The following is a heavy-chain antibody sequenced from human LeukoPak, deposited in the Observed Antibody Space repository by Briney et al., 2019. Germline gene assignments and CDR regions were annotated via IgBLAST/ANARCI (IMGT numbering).Heavy chain of an antibody. CDR3: ARAYDFWSGYTYYFDY. CDR2: IIPIFGTA. CDR1: GGTFSSYA. J-gene: IGHJ4*02. D-gene: IGHD3-3*01. Sequence: ASVKVSCKASGGTFSSYAISWVRQAPGQGLEWMGGIIPIFGTANYAQKFQGRVTITTDESTSTAYMELSSLRSEDTAVYYCARAYDFWSGYTYYFDYWGQGTLVTVSS. V-gene: IGHV1-69*05.